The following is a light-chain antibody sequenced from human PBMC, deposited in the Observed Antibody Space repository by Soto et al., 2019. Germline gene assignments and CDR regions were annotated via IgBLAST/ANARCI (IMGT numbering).Light chain of an antibody. Sequence: EIVLTQSPATLSLSPGERATLSCRASQSVSRYLAWYQQNPGQAPRLLIYDASNRATGIPAGFSGSGSGTDFTLTITSLEPEDFAVYYCQQRSDWPSTFGGGTKVQIK. V-gene: IGKV3-11*01. CDR3: QQRSDWPST. J-gene: IGKJ4*01. CDR2: DAS. CDR1: QSVSRY.